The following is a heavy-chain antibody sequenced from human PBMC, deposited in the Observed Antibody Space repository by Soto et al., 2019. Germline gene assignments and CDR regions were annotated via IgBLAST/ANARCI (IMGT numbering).Heavy chain of an antibody. Sequence: PVVSLGLSCAASGFIFRDFYMSWIRQVPGKGLEWLSKISSSSSSTDYADSVKGRFTISRDNAKNSLYLQMSSLRAEDTAVYYCARDRGGGSIFGGNCGRDVWGQGSTGTGPS. CDR2: ISSSSSST. D-gene: IGHD3-3*01. CDR3: ARDRGGGSIFGGNCGRDV. CDR1: GFIFRDFY. V-gene: IGHV3-11*06. J-gene: IGHJ6*01.